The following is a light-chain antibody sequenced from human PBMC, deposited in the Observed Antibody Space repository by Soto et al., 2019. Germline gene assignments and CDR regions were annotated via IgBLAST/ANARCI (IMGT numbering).Light chain of an antibody. V-gene: IGLV2-14*01. Sequence: QSALTQPASVSGSLGQSITMSCTGTSTDVGGYIFVSWYQQHPDKAPKLLIYEVTNRPSGVSNRFSGSKSGNTASLTLSGLQAEDEADYYCSSYTSTGTPVFGTGTKVTVL. CDR3: SSYTSTGTPV. J-gene: IGLJ1*01. CDR1: STDVGGYIF. CDR2: EVT.